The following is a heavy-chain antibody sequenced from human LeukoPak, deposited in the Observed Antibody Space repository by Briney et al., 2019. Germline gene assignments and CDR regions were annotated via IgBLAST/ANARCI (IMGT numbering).Heavy chain of an antibody. CDR1: GGSISSGGYY. CDR3: ARDLGCYGSGSYYGWFDP. CDR2: IYYSRST. D-gene: IGHD3-10*01. J-gene: IGHJ5*02. V-gene: IGHV4-31*03. Sequence: PSETLSLTRTVSGGSISSGGYYWSWIRQHPGKGLEWIGYIYYSRSTYYNPSLTSRVSISVDASKNQFSLKPSSVTAADTAVYYCARDLGCYGSGSYYGWFDPWGPGTLVTVSS.